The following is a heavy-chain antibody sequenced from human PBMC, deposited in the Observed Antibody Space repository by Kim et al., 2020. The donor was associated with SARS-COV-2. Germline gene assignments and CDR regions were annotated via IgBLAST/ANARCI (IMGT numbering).Heavy chain of an antibody. J-gene: IGHJ3*02. CDR2: ISSSSTI. V-gene: IGHV3-48*02. CDR3: ARDYTLIAGRGGAFDI. CDR1: GFTFSSYS. D-gene: IGHD2-2*02. Sequence: GGSLRLSCAASGFTFSSYSMNWVRQAPGKGLEWVSYISSSSTIYYADSVKGRFTISRDNAKNSLYLQMNSLRDEDTAVYYCARDYTLIAGRGGAFDIWGQGTMVTVSS.